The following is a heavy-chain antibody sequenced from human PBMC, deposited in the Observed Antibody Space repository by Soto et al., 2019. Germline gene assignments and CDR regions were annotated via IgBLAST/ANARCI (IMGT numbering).Heavy chain of an antibody. CDR2: IYYTGRT. CDR3: PRARSNSPDSVAS. V-gene: IGHV4-30-4*01. CDR1: GDSISSDDYY. J-gene: IGHJ4*02. D-gene: IGHD6-6*01. Sequence: TLSLTCTASGDSISSDDYYWSWIRQPPGKGLEWVGYIYYTGRTSYNPSLESRLTISIDTSKNHFSLKLSSVRAADTSVYFCPRARSNSPDSVASCGQG.